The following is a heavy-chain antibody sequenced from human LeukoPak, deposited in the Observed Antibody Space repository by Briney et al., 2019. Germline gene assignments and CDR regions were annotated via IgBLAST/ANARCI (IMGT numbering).Heavy chain of an antibody. V-gene: IGHV3-7*01. J-gene: IGHJ4*02. CDR3: ARAGYSSSWYQY. CDR1: GFTYSSYW. Sequence: GGSLRLSCAASGFTYSSYWMSWVRQAPGKGLEWVANIKQDGSEKYYVDSVKGRFTIPRDNAKNSLYLQMNSLRAEDTAVYYCARAGYSSSWYQYWGQGTLVTVSS. CDR2: IKQDGSEK. D-gene: IGHD6-13*01.